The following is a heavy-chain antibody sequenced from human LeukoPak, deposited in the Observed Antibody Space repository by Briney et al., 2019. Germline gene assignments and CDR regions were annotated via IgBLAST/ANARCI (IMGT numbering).Heavy chain of an antibody. J-gene: IGHJ5*02. CDR1: GYTFTSYG. Sequence: GASVKVSCKASGYTFTSYGISWVRQAPGQGLEWMGWISAYNGNTNYAQKLQGRVTMTTDTSTSTAYMELRSLRSDDTAVYYCARLHGSGIYPGVNWFDPWGQGTLVTVSS. V-gene: IGHV1-18*01. CDR3: ARLHGSGIYPGVNWFDP. D-gene: IGHD3-10*01. CDR2: ISAYNGNT.